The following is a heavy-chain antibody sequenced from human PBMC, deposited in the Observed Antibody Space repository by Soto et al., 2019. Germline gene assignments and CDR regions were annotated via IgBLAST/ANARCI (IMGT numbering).Heavy chain of an antibody. D-gene: IGHD3-10*01. Sequence: VKVSCKASGGTFDKFIMNWVRQTPGRGLEWMGGIVPMLGTPTYAEKFKGRVRISATGSATTTYMEVTSLRSEDTAIYYCARNGTYGSSRSHYSGMDVWGQGTTVTVSS. J-gene: IGHJ6*02. CDR1: GGTFDKFI. V-gene: IGHV1-69*13. CDR3: ARNGTYGSSRSHYSGMDV. CDR2: IVPMLGTP.